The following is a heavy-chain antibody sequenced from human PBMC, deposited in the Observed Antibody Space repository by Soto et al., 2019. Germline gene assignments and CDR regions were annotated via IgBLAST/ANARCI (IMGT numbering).Heavy chain of an antibody. V-gene: IGHV4-4*02. CDR1: GGSITNSNW. D-gene: IGHD1-26*01. Sequence: QVQLQESGPRLVKPSGTLSLTCTVSGGSITNSNWWSWVRLPPAKGLEWIGDIYHAGRRKYNPSPERRITMSVETSNNPFALTLTSVTAADTAVYFCARGPPIVGNTTPLDSWGQGTLVTVS. CDR3: ARGPPIVGNTTPLDS. J-gene: IGHJ4*02. CDR2: IYHAGRR.